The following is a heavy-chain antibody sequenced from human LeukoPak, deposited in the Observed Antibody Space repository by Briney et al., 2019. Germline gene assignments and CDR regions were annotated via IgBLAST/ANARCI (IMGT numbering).Heavy chain of an antibody. V-gene: IGHV3-30*18. CDR2: ISYDGSKK. D-gene: IGHD3-16*01. CDR1: AFTFSSYG. Sequence: GGSLRLSCAASAFTFSSYGMHWVRQAPGKGLEWVAVISYDGSKKYYADSVKGRFTISRDNSKNTLYLQMNSLRAEDTAVYYCAKSRSRNMITFGGVENWFDPWGQGTLVTVSS. J-gene: IGHJ5*02. CDR3: AKSRSRNMITFGGVENWFDP.